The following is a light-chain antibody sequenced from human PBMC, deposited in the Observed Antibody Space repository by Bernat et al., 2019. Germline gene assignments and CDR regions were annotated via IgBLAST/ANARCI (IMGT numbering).Light chain of an antibody. V-gene: IGKV3-15*01. CDR3: QLNKDWPPT. Sequence: EIVMTQSPATLSVSPGERATLSCRASQNIYSNLAWYQQQPGQGPRLLIYAASTRATGVPSKFSGSGSGTEFTLTISNLQSEDFALYYCQLNKDWPPTFGQGTRVEI. CDR1: QNIYSN. CDR2: AAS. J-gene: IGKJ1*01.